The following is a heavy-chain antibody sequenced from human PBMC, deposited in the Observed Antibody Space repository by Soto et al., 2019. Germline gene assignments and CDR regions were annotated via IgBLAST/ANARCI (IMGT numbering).Heavy chain of an antibody. CDR2: IYYSGST. J-gene: IGHJ6*02. Sequence: QLQLQESGPGLVKPSETLSLTCTVSGGSISSSSYYWGWIRQPPGKGLEWIGSIYYSGSTYYNPSLKSRVTISVDTSKNQFSLKLSSVTAADTAVYYCARVEQLEPYYYYGMDVWGQGTTVTVSS. D-gene: IGHD6-13*01. V-gene: IGHV4-39*01. CDR1: GGSISSSSYY. CDR3: ARVEQLEPYYYYGMDV.